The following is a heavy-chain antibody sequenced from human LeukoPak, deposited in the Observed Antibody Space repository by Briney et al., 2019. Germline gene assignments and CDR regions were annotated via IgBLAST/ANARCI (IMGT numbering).Heavy chain of an antibody. CDR2: ISGSGGST. CDR3: ARGSGWYWLYYFDY. J-gene: IGHJ4*02. D-gene: IGHD6-19*01. CDR1: GFTFSSYG. Sequence: GGSLRLSCAASGFTFSSYGMSWVRQAPGKGLEWVSAISGSGGSTYYADSVKGRFTISRDNAKNSLYLQMNSLRAEDTALYYCARGSGWYWLYYFDYWGQGTLVTVSS. V-gene: IGHV3-23*01.